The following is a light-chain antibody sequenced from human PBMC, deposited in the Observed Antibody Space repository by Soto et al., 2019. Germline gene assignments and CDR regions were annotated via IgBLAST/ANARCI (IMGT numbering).Light chain of an antibody. V-gene: IGKV3-15*01. Sequence: EIVLTQSPGTLSLSPGERATLSCRASQSVPRSYLAWYQQKPGQAPRLLIYGASTRATGIPARFSGSGSGTEFTLTISSLQSEDFAVYSCQQYNNWPGTFGQGTKV. CDR2: GAS. J-gene: IGKJ1*01. CDR1: QSVPRSY. CDR3: QQYNNWPGT.